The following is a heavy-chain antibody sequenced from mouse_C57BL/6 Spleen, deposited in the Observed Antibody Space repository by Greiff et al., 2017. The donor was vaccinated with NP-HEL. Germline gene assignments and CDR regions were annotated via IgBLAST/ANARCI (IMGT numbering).Heavy chain of an antibody. V-gene: IGHV1-59*01. CDR3: ARRGYDVDYAMDY. CDR1: GYTFTSYW. CDR2: IDPSDSYT. J-gene: IGHJ4*01. Sequence: QVQLQQPGAELVRPGTSVKLSCKASGYTFTSYWMHWVKQRPGQGLEWIGVIDPSDSYTNYNQKFKGKATLTVDTSSSTAYMQLSSLTSEDSAVYYCARRGYDVDYAMDYWGQGTSVTVSS. D-gene: IGHD2-14*01.